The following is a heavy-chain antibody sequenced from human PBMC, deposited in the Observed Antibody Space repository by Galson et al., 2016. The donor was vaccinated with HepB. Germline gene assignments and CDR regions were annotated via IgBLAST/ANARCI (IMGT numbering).Heavy chain of an antibody. Sequence: SLRLSCAASGFTFSDYAMSWVRQAPGKGLEWVSAIGASGAGTHSADSVKGRFTISRDNSRNTLYLQMDSLRAEDTAVYYCARSYCSGGDCYGEHYYGMDVWGQGTTVTVSS. V-gene: IGHV3-23*01. D-gene: IGHD2-15*01. CDR2: IGASGAGT. CDR1: GFTFSDYA. J-gene: IGHJ6*02. CDR3: ARSYCSGGDCYGEHYYGMDV.